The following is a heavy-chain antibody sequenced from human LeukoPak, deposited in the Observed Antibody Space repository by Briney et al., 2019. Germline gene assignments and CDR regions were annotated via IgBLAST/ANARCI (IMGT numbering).Heavy chain of an antibody. V-gene: IGHV4-39*07. Sequence: PSETLSLTCTVSGGSISSSSYYWGWIRQPPGKGLEWIGEINHSGSTNYNPSLKSRVTISVDTSKNQFSLKLSSVTAADTAVYYCARYCLKYDSSYYYYGMDVWGQGTTVTVSS. J-gene: IGHJ6*02. D-gene: IGHD3-22*01. CDR3: ARYCLKYDSSYYYYGMDV. CDR2: INHSGST. CDR1: GGSISSSSYY.